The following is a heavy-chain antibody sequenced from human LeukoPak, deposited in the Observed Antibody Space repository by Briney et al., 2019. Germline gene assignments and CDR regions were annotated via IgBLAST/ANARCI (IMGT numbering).Heavy chain of an antibody. D-gene: IGHD4-17*01. Sequence: SETLSLTCTVSGGSISSSSYYWGWIRQPPGKGLEWIGSIYYSGSTYYNPSLKSRVTISVDTSKNQFSLKLSSVTAADTAVYYCARGNDYGDYAYYYYGMDVWGQGTTVTVSS. CDR2: IYYSGST. CDR1: GGSISSSSYY. CDR3: ARGNDYGDYAYYYYGMDV. V-gene: IGHV4-39*01. J-gene: IGHJ6*02.